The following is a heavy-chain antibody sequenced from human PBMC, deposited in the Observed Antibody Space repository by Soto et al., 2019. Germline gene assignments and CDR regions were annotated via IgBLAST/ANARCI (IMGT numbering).Heavy chain of an antibody. Sequence: SETLSLTCVVFDGSISNLDWWTWVRRPPGKGLEWIGKMFHSGGADYSPSLKSRVTISADSSKNHFSLRLTAVTAADTAVYYCATGNVDSMLEYWGQGTQVTVSS. J-gene: IGHJ4*02. CDR3: ATGNVDSMLEY. CDR1: DGSISNLDW. CDR2: MFHSGGA. D-gene: IGHD3-3*01. V-gene: IGHV4-4*02.